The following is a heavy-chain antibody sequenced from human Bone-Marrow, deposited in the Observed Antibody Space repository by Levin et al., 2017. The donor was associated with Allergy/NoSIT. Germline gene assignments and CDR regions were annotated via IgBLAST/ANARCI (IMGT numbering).Heavy chain of an antibody. CDR3: ARDRGGSWDDAFDI. CDR2: IYIGGDI. Sequence: GESLKISCAASGFTVTSYYMSWVRQAPGKGLEWVSVIYIGGDIHYADSVKGRFTISRDNSKNTLYLQMNSLRVEDTAVYYCARDRGGSWDDAFDIWGQGTMVTVSS. D-gene: IGHD6-13*01. J-gene: IGHJ3*02. V-gene: IGHV3-66*01. CDR1: GFTVTSYY.